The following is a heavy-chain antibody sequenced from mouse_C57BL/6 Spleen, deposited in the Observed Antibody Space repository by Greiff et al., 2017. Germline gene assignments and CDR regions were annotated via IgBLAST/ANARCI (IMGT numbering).Heavy chain of an antibody. CDR2: IDPSDSYT. D-gene: IGHD1-1*01. V-gene: IGHV1-50*01. J-gene: IGHJ2*01. CDR3: ARRRVGNYFDY. CDR1: GYTFTSYW. Sequence: QVQLQQPGAELVKPGASVKLSCKASGYTFTSYWMQWVKQRPGQGLDWIGEIDPSDSYTNYNQKFKGKATLTVDTSSSTAYMQLSSLTSEDSAVYYCARRRVGNYFDYWGQGTTLTVSS.